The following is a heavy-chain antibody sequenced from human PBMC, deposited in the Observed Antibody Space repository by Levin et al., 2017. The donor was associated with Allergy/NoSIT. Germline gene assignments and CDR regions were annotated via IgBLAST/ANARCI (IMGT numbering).Heavy chain of an antibody. J-gene: IGHJ4*02. D-gene: IGHD4-17*01. Sequence: GGSLRLSCAVSGFTFSSYGMHWVRQAPGKGLEWVVVMWYDGTSEYYADSVKGRFTISRDNSKNTLYLQMNSLRAEDTAVYYCARGSDYGEGDYWGQGTLVTVSS. CDR2: MWYDGTSE. CDR1: GFTFSSYG. CDR3: ARGSDYGEGDY. V-gene: IGHV3-33*01.